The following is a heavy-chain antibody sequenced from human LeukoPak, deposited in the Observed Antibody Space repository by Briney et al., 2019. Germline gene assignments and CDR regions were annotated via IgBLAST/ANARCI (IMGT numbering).Heavy chain of an antibody. CDR1: GFTFSSHA. D-gene: IGHD3-10*01. J-gene: IGHJ4*02. CDR3: ARVAGSGSYYSATLDY. CDR2: IWYDGSDK. V-gene: IGHV3-33*01. Sequence: GRSLRLSCAASGFTFSSHAMHWVRQAPGKGLEWVAVIWYDGSDKYYADSVKGRFTLSRDNSKNTLYLQMNSLRAEDTAVYYCARVAGSGSYYSATLDYWGQGTLVTVSS.